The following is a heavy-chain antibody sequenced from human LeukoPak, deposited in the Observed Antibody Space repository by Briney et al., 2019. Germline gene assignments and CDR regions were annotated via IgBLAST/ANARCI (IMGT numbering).Heavy chain of an antibody. CDR2: IGPSSGDI. V-gene: IGHV3-21*01. D-gene: IGHD3-10*01. CDR3: ARDRGARGRGLA. CDR1: GFTFRIYS. J-gene: IGHJ5*02. Sequence: GGSLRLSCAASGFTFRIYSMNWVRQAPGTGLEWVSSIGPSSGDIYYADSVKGRFTISRDNDKNSLYLQMNSLRAEDTAVYYCARDRGARGRGLAWGQATQVTVSS.